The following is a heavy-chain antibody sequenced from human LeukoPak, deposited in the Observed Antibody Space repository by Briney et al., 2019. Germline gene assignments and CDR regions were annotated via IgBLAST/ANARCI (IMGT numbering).Heavy chain of an antibody. CDR1: GYTFTGYY. D-gene: IGHD3-22*01. V-gene: IGHV1-2*02. J-gene: IGHJ6*03. CDR3: ARDADYDSSGYYAYYMDV. CDR2: INPNSGGT. Sequence: ASVKVSCKASGYTFTGYYMHRVRQAPGQGLEWMGWINPNSGGTNYAQKFQGRVTMTRDTSISTAYMELCRLRSDDTAVYYCARDADYDSSGYYAYYMDVWGKGTTVTVSS.